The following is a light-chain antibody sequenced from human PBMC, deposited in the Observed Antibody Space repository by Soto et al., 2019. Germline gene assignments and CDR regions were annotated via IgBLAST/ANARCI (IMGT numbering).Light chain of an antibody. Sequence: NFMLTQPHSVSESPGKTVTISCTRSSGSIASNYVQWYQQRPGSAPTTVIYEDNQRPSGVPDRFSGSIDSSSNSASLTISGLKTEDEADYYCQSYDSSLRGSVFGGGTKLTVL. CDR3: QSYDSSLRGSV. CDR2: EDN. V-gene: IGLV6-57*04. CDR1: SGSIASNY. J-gene: IGLJ2*01.